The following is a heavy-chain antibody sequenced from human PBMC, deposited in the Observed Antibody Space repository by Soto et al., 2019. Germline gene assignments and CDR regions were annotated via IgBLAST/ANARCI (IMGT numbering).Heavy chain of an antibody. J-gene: IGHJ5*02. V-gene: IGHV4-30-4*01. CDR1: GGSISSGDYY. Sequence: SETLSLTCTVSGGSISSGDYYWSWIRQPPGKGLEWIGYIYYSGSTYYNPSLKSRVTISVDTSKNQFSLKLSSVTAADTAVYYCARGVRGCSGGSCCRHNWFDPWGQGTLVTVSS. CDR2: IYYSGST. D-gene: IGHD2-15*01. CDR3: ARGVRGCSGGSCCRHNWFDP.